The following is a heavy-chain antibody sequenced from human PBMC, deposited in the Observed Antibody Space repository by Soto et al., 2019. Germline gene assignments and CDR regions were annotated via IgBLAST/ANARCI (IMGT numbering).Heavy chain of an antibody. Sequence: QVQLQQWGAGLLKPSETLSLTCAVYGGSFSGYYWSWIRQPPGKGLEWIGEINHSGSTNYNPSLMSRATKSVDTSKNHFSLKLSSVTAADTAVYYCARGPFIVVVPAARGWFDPWGQGTLVTVSS. V-gene: IGHV4-34*01. D-gene: IGHD2-2*01. J-gene: IGHJ5*02. CDR2: INHSGST. CDR3: ARGPFIVVVPAARGWFDP. CDR1: GGSFSGYY.